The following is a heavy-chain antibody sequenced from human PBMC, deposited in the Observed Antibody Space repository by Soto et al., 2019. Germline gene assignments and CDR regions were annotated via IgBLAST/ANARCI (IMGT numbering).Heavy chain of an antibody. D-gene: IGHD3-22*01. CDR3: AKATRSSVVIDFDY. CDR1: GFTFDDYA. J-gene: IGHJ4*02. V-gene: IGHV3-9*01. CDR2: ISWNSGSI. Sequence: EVQLVESGGGLVQPGRSLRLSCAASGFTFDDYAMHWVRQAPGKGLEWVSGISWNSGSIGYVDSVKGRFTISRDNAKNSLYLQMNSLRAEDTALYYCAKATRSSVVIDFDYWGQGTLVTVSS.